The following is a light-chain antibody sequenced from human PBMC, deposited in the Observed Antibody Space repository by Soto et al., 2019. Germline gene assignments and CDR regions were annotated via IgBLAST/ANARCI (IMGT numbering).Light chain of an antibody. Sequence: QSALTQPPSASGSPGQSGTISCTGAGSDVGGYNFVSWYQQRPGKAPKVIIYEVSKRPSGVPDRFSGSKSGSTASLTVSGLQAEDEADYYCSSYAGSHYVFGTGTKVTVL. V-gene: IGLV2-8*01. CDR2: EVS. CDR3: SSYAGSHYV. CDR1: GSDVGGYNF. J-gene: IGLJ1*01.